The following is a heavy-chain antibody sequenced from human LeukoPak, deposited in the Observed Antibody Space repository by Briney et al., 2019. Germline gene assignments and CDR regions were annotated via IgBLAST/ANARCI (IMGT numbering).Heavy chain of an antibody. Sequence: PSETLSLTCTASGGSISSYYWSWIRQPAGKGLEWIGRIYTSGSTNYNPSLKSRVTMSVDTSKNQFSLKLSSVTAADTAVYYCARVAKGCTNGVCYTEWFDPWGQGTLVTVSS. CDR2: IYTSGST. CDR3: ARVAKGCTNGVCYTEWFDP. J-gene: IGHJ5*02. CDR1: GGSISSYY. D-gene: IGHD2-8*01. V-gene: IGHV4-4*07.